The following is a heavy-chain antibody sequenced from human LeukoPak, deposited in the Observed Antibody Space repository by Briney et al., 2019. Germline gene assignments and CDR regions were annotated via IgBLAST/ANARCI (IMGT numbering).Heavy chain of an antibody. D-gene: IGHD3-3*01. J-gene: IGHJ4*02. CDR2: ISGSGAGT. V-gene: IGHV3-23*01. CDR1: GFTFSSYA. Sequence: GSLRLSCTASGFTFSSYAMSWVRQAPGTGLEWVSTISGSGAGTYYADSVKGRFTISRDNSKNTLYLQMNSLRAEDTAIYYCARAYYDFWSGYYPPSDYWGQGTLVTVSS. CDR3: ARAYYDFWSGYYPPSDY.